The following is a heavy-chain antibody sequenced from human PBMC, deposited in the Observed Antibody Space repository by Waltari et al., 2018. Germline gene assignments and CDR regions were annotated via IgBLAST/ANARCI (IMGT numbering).Heavy chain of an antibody. V-gene: IGHV3-66*01. J-gene: IGHJ5*01. CDR3: AKGHDSTWYDS. CDR2: IYSGGST. CDR1: GFTVSSNY. Sequence: EVQLVESGGGLVQPGGSLRLSCAASGFTVSSNYMSWVRQATGKGLEWVSVIYSGGSTYYADSVKGRFTISRDNSKNTVYLQMISLRAEDTAVYYCAKGHDSTWYDSWGQGTLVTVSS. D-gene: IGHD5-18*01.